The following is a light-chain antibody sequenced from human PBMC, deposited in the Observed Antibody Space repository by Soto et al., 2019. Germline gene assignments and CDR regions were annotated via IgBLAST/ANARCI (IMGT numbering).Light chain of an antibody. V-gene: IGKV1-39*01. CDR1: QSISSH. CDR3: QQSYSIPFT. J-gene: IGKJ3*01. CDR2: GAS. Sequence: DIPMTQSPSSLSVSVGDRVTITCRASQSISSHLHWYQQKPGKAPKLLIYGASRLERGGPSSFSGSGSGAEYTLTSSGLQPEDFATYYCQQSYSIPFTFGPGTKVEIK.